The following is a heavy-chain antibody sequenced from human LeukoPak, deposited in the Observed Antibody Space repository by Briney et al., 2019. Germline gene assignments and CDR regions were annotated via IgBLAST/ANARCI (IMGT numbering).Heavy chain of an antibody. CDR1: GGSISNVGYY. CDR2: IYYSGST. V-gene: IGHV4-61*08. CDR3: ARALYYYYGMDV. Sequence: SETLSLTCTVSGGSISNVGYYWSWIRQPPGKGLEWIGYIYYSGSTNYNPSLKSRVTISVDTSKNQFSLKLSSVTAADTAVYYCARALYYYYGMDVWGQGTTVTVSS. J-gene: IGHJ6*02.